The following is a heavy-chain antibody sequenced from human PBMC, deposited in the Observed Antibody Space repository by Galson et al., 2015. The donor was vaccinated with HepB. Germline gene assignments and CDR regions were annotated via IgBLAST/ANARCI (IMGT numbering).Heavy chain of an antibody. CDR3: ARELTGDFAFDI. CDR2: INPNSGGT. D-gene: IGHD7-27*01. V-gene: IGHV1-2*02. CDR1: GYTFTGYY. J-gene: IGHJ3*02. Sequence: SVKVSCKASGYTFTGYYMHWVRQAPGQGLEWMGWINPNSGGTNYAQKFHGRVTMTRDTSIGTAYMELSRLRSDDTAVYYCARELTGDFAFDIWGQGTMVTVSS.